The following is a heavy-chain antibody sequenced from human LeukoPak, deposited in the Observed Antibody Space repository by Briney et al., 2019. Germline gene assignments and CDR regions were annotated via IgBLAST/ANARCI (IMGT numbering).Heavy chain of an antibody. V-gene: IGHV1-69*13. Sequence: SVKVSCKASGGTFSSYAISWVRQAPGQGLEWMGAIIPIFGTAHYAQKFQGRVTITADESTSTAYMDLSSLRSEDTAAYYCARGLFRGVRTDPSYHYYMDVWGKGTTVTVSS. CDR3: ARGLFRGVRTDPSYHYYMDV. CDR2: IIPIFGTA. J-gene: IGHJ6*03. D-gene: IGHD3-10*01. CDR1: GGTFSSYA.